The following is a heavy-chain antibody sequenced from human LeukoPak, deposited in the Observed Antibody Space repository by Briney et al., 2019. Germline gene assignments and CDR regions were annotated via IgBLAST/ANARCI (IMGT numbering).Heavy chain of an antibody. CDR3: ARAGNYYGRHTNWFDP. D-gene: IGHD3-10*01. CDR1: GFTFSSYS. CDR2: ISSGTSYI. Sequence: PGGSLRLSCAASGFTFSSYSMSWVRQAPGKGLEWVSSISSGTSYIYYADSVKGRFTISRDNAKNSLYLQMNSLRAEDTAVYYCARAGNYYGRHTNWFDPWGQGTLVTVSS. V-gene: IGHV3-21*01. J-gene: IGHJ5*02.